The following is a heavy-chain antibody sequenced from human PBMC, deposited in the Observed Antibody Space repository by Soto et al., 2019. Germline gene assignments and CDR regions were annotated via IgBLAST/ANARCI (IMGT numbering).Heavy chain of an antibody. Sequence: PGGSLRLSWAVSGFTLSSYTMNWVRQAPGKGLEWVSSISSSSSYIYYAESVKGRFTISRDNAKNSLYLQMNSLRAEDTAVYYCATDYYGSGSYYNVANYFDPWGRGTLVTVSS. CDR1: GFTLSSYT. D-gene: IGHD3-10*01. CDR3: ATDYYGSGSYYNVANYFDP. J-gene: IGHJ5*02. CDR2: ISSSSSYI. V-gene: IGHV3-21*01.